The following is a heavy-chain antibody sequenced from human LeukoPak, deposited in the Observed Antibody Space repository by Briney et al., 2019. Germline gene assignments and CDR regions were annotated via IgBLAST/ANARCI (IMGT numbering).Heavy chain of an antibody. J-gene: IGHJ4*02. CDR3: VREAGPLD. V-gene: IGHV1-2*02. CDR2: VNPTTGGT. Sequence: GASVKISCKASGYTFTGYYINWVRQAPGQAPEWVGWVNPTTGGTRYAQKFQGRVTMTRDTSITTAFMELRGLTFDDTAVFYCVREAGPLDWGQGTLVTVSS. CDR1: GYTFTGYY.